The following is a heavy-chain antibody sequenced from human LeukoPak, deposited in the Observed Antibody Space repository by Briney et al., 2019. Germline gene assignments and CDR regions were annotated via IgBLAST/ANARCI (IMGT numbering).Heavy chain of an antibody. CDR2: TNTDGSEK. D-gene: IGHD2-2*01. CDR3: ARGSGSCRGCAFDI. V-gene: IGHV3-7*01. Sequence: PGGSLRLSCAASEFTFSNFWMSWVRQAPGKGLEWVANTNTDGSEKYYVDSVKGRVTISRDNAMNFLYLQLNSLRVDDTAVYYCARGSGSCRGCAFDIWGQGTVVTVSS. CDR1: EFTFSNFW. J-gene: IGHJ3*02.